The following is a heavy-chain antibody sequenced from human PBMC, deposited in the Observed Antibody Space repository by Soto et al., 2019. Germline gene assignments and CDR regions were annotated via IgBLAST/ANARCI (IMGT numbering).Heavy chain of an antibody. J-gene: IGHJ5*02. Sequence: SETLSLTCTVSGGSISSSSYYWGWIRQPPGKGLEWIGSIYYSGSTYYNPSLKSRVTISVDTSKNQFSLKLSSVTAADTAVYYCAPTEYYDFWSGRNWFDPWGQGTLVTVSS. V-gene: IGHV4-39*01. CDR1: GGSISSSSYY. D-gene: IGHD3-3*01. CDR2: IYYSGST. CDR3: APTEYYDFWSGRNWFDP.